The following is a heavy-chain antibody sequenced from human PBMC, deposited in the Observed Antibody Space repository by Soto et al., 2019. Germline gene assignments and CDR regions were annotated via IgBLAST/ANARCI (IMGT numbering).Heavy chain of an antibody. CDR2: IYPSDSDT. D-gene: IGHD3-3*01. CDR3: ARGGVSTRTFDY. Sequence: LGESLKISRKGAGYNFAGYWIAWVRQMPGKGLELMGIIYPSDSDTRYRPSFQGQVTISADKSISSAYLQWSSLRASDTAMYYCARGGVSTRTFDYWGQGTPVTVSS. CDR1: GYNFAGYW. J-gene: IGHJ4*02. V-gene: IGHV5-51*01.